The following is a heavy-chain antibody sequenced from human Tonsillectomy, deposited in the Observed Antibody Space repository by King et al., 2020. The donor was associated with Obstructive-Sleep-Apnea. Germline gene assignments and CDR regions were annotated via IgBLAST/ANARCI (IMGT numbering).Heavy chain of an antibody. J-gene: IGHJ3*02. CDR2: ISSTSIYI. V-gene: IGHV3-21*01. CDR3: ARVSPNDAFDI. Sequence: VQLVESGGGLVKPGGSLRLSCAASGFTFSGYSMNWVRQAPGKGLEWLSSISSTSIYIYYADSVKGRLTISRDNAKNSLYLQMNSLRAEDTAVYYCARVSPNDAFDIWGQGTLVTVSS. CDR1: GFTFSGYS.